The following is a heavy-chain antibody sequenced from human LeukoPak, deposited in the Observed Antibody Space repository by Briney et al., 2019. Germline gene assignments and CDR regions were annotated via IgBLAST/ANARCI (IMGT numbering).Heavy chain of an antibody. CDR1: GFTFRSYG. Sequence: PGRSLRLSCAASGFTFRSYGMHWVRQAPGKGLEWVTVISNDGRSKYYADSVTGRFTISRDNSKNTLYLEVNSLRAEDTAVYYCARDGGNYFDYWGQGTLVTVSS. J-gene: IGHJ4*02. CDR2: ISNDGRSK. V-gene: IGHV3-30*03. D-gene: IGHD2-15*01. CDR3: ARDGGNYFDY.